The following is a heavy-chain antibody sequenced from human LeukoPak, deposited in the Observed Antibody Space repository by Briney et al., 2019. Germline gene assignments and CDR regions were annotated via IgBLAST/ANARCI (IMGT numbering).Heavy chain of an antibody. CDR3: AREVGEGFDY. D-gene: IGHD4-17*01. CDR1: GYTFTGYH. CDR2: IKPNSGVT. J-gene: IGHJ4*02. Sequence: ASVKVSCKASGYTFTGYHMHWVRQAPGQGLEWMGWIKPNSGVTKYAQKFLGRVTMTRDTSISTAYMELSRLRSDDTAVYYCAREVGEGFDYWGQGTLVTVSS. V-gene: IGHV1-2*02.